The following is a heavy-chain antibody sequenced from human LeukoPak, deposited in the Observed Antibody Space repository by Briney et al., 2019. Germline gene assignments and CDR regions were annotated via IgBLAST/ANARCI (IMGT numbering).Heavy chain of an antibody. CDR1: GYTFTGYY. CDR2: INPNSGGT. D-gene: IGHD3-22*01. V-gene: IGHV1-2*02. CDR3: ARDRGRRDSSGYNDY. J-gene: IGHJ4*02. Sequence: ASVTVSFKASGYTFTGYYMHWVRQAPGQGLEWMGWINPNSGGTNYAQKFQGRVTMTRDTSISAAYMELSRLTSDDTAVYYCARDRGRRDSSGYNDYWGQGTLVTVSS.